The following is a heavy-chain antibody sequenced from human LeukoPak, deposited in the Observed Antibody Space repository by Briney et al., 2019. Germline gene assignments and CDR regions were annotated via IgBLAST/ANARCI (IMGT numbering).Heavy chain of an antibody. D-gene: IGHD2-15*01. CDR1: GYTFTSYD. CDR2: MNPNSGNT. V-gene: IGHV1-8*01. CDR3: ARAEAATRPNWFDP. Sequence: GASVKVSCKASGYTFTSYDINWVRQATGQGLEWMGWMNPNSGNTGYAQKFQGRVTMTRNTSISTAYMELSSLRSEDTAVYYCARAEAATRPNWFDPWGQGTLVTVSS. J-gene: IGHJ5*02.